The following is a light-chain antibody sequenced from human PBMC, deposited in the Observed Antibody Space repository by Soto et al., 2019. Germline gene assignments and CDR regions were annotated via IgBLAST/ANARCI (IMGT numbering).Light chain of an antibody. Sequence: SALTQPASVSGSPGQSITISCTGTSGDVGGYNFVAWYQQHPGKAPKLMIYEVSNRPSGVSNRFSGSKSGNTASLTISGLQADDEADYYCSSYTSSITVVFGGGTKLTVL. J-gene: IGLJ2*01. CDR2: EVS. CDR1: SGDVGGYNF. CDR3: SSYTSSITVV. V-gene: IGLV2-14*01.